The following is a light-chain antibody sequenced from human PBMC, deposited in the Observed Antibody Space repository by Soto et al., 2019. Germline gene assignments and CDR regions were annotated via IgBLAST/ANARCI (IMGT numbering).Light chain of an antibody. J-gene: IGLJ1*01. Sequence: QSALTQPASVSGSPGQSITISCTGTSSEVGGYNYVSWYQQHPGKAPKLMIFDINNRPSGVSSRFSGSKSGNTASLTISGLQAEDEADYYCSSYTDSSTLNYVFGTGTKVTVL. CDR3: SSYTDSSTLNYV. CDR1: SSEVGGYNY. V-gene: IGLV2-14*03. CDR2: DIN.